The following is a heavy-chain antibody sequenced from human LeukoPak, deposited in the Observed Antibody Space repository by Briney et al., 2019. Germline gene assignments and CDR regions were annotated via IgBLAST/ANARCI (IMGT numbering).Heavy chain of an antibody. CDR2: ISYDGSNK. CDR3: ARGDVHIVRVYGMDV. Sequence: GGSLRLSCAASGFTFSSYAMHWVRQAPGKGLEWVAVISYDGSNKYYADSVKGRFTISRDNSKNTLYLQMNSLRAEDTAVYYCARGDVHIVRVYGMDVWGQGTTVTVSS. CDR1: GFTFSSYA. J-gene: IGHJ6*02. V-gene: IGHV3-30*04. D-gene: IGHD3-10*01.